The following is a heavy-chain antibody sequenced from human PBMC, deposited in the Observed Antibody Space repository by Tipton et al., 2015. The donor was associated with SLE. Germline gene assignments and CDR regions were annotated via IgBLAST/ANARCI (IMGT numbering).Heavy chain of an antibody. CDR1: GASITSSGFY. D-gene: IGHD3-22*01. Sequence: TLSLTCTVSGASITSSGFYWGWIRQTPGKGLEWIGEINHSGSTNYNPSLKSRVTISVDTSKNQFSLKLSSVTAADTAVYYCASPPYYDSSGYRDHFDYWGQGTLVTVSS. CDR2: INHSGST. V-gene: IGHV4-39*07. CDR3: ASPPYYDSSGYRDHFDY. J-gene: IGHJ4*02.